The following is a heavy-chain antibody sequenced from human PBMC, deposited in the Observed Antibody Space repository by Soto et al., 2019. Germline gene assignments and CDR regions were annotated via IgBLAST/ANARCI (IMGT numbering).Heavy chain of an antibody. CDR2: INSDGTT. V-gene: IGHV3-74*01. CDR3: ARGGEWQRSYYFDY. Sequence: GGSLRLSCVASGFSFSTYWMHWVRQGPGKGLVWVSRINSDGTTSYADSVKGRFTISRDNAKNTLYLQMNSLRAEDTAVYFCARGGEWQRSYYFDYWGQGTLVTVSS. J-gene: IGHJ4*02. CDR1: GFSFSTYW. D-gene: IGHD5-12*01.